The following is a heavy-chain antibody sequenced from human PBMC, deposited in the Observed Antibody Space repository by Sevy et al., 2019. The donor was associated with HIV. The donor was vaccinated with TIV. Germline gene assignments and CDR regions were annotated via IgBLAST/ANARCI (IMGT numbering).Heavy chain of an antibody. Sequence: ASVKVSCKASGYTFTGYYMHWVRQAPGQGLEWMGRINPNSGGTNYAQKFQGRVTMTRDTSISTAYMELSRLRSDDTAVYYCEREGVESYYYDSSGYYGWYFQHWGQGTLVTVSS. CDR2: INPNSGGT. V-gene: IGHV1-2*06. CDR3: EREGVESYYYDSSGYYGWYFQH. CDR1: GYTFTGYY. J-gene: IGHJ1*01. D-gene: IGHD3-22*01.